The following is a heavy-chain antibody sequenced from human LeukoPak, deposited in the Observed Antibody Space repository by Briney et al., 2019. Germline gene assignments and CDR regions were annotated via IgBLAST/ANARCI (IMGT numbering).Heavy chain of an antibody. V-gene: IGHV3-30*02. CDR3: AKDHERWLQGGFALDI. Sequence: PGGSLRLSCAASGFTFSSYGTHWVRQAPGKGLEWVAFIRYDGSNKYYADSVKGRFTISRDNSKNTLYLQMNSLRAEDTAVYYCAKDHERWLQGGFALDIWGQGTMVTVSS. CDR1: GFTFSSYG. J-gene: IGHJ3*02. D-gene: IGHD5-24*01. CDR2: IRYDGSNK.